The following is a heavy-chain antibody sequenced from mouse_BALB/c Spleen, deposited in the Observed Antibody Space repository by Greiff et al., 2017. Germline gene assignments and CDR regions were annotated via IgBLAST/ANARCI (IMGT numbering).Heavy chain of an antibody. D-gene: IGHD1-1*01. J-gene: IGHJ1*01. CDR2: ISSGGST. CDR1: GFTFSSYA. V-gene: IGHV5-6-5*01. CDR3: ARRGVYYYGSSYFWYFDV. Sequence: EVMLVESGGGLVKPGGSLKLSCAASGFTFSSYAMSWVRQTPEKRLEWVASISSGGSTYYPDSVKGRFTISRDNARNILYLQMSSLRSEDTAMYYCARRGVYYYGSSYFWYFDVWGAGTTVTVSS.